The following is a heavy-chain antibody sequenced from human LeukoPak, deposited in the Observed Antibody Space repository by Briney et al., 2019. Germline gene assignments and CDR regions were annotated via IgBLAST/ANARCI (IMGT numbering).Heavy chain of an antibody. V-gene: IGHV4-61*09. D-gene: IGHD3-10*01. CDR3: ARGAYFYGSGINWFDP. CDR2: IYTTGST. J-gene: IGHJ5*02. CDR1: GGSISSTSYY. Sequence: SETLSLTCTVPGGSISSTSYYWSWIRQPAGKGLEWIGHIYTTGSTNYNPSLKSRVTISLDTSKNHFSLKLSSVTAADTAVYYCARGAYFYGSGINWFDPWGQGTLITVSS.